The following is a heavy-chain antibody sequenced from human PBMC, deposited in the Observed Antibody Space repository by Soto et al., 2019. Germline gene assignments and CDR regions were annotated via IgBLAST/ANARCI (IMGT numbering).Heavy chain of an antibody. CDR1: GFTFSDYY. D-gene: IGHD2-15*01. J-gene: IGHJ6*02. V-gene: IGHV3-11*01. CDR2: TSSSGTTT. CDR3: ARLVTATRHYYYGMDV. Sequence: PGGSLRLSCAASGFTFSDYYMIWIRQAPGKGLEWMSYTSSSGTTTKYADSVKGRFTISRDNARKSLYLQMNSLRVEDTAVYYCARLVTATRHYYYGMDVWGHGTAVTVSS.